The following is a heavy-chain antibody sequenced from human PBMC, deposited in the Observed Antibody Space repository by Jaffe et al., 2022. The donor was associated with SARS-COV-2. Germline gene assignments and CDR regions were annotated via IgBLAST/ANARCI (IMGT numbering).Heavy chain of an antibody. CDR2: INTNTGNP. CDR1: GYTFTSYA. CDR3: ARDRFTFYYDSSGYYPFDY. J-gene: IGHJ4*02. Sequence: QVQLVQSGSELKKPGASVRVSCKASGYTFTSYAMNWVRQAPGQGLEWMGWINTNTGNPTYAQGFTGRFVFSLDTSVSTAYLQISSLKAEDTAVYYCARDRFTFYYDSSGYYPFDYWGQGALVTVSS. D-gene: IGHD3-22*01. V-gene: IGHV7-4-1*02.